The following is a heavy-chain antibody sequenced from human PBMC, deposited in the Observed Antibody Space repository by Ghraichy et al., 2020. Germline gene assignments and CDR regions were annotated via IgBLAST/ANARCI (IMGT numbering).Heavy chain of an antibody. CDR3: AREGGEGYCSSTSCYRVYAFDI. CDR1: GFTVSSNY. J-gene: IGHJ3*02. D-gene: IGHD2-2*02. Sequence: GGSLRLSCAASGFTVSSNYMSWVRQAPGKGLEWVSVIYSGGSTYYADSVKGRFTISRDNSKNTLYLQMNSLRAEDTAVYYCAREGGEGYCSSTSCYRVYAFDIWGQGTMVTVSS. V-gene: IGHV3-53*01. CDR2: IYSGGST.